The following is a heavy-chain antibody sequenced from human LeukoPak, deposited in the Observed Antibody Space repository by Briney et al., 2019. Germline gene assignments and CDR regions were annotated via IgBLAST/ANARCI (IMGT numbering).Heavy chain of an antibody. Sequence: GASVKVSCKASGYTFTGYYMHWVRQAPGQGLEWMGWINPNSGGTNYAQKFQGRVTMTRDTSISTAYMELSRLRSDDTAVYYCARDPNDILTGLGWFDPWGQGTLVTVSS. D-gene: IGHD3-9*01. V-gene: IGHV1-2*02. CDR3: ARDPNDILTGLGWFDP. J-gene: IGHJ5*02. CDR2: INPNSGGT. CDR1: GYTFTGYY.